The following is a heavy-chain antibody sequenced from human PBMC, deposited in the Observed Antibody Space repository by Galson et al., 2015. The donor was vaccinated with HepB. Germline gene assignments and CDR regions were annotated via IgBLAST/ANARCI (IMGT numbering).Heavy chain of an antibody. D-gene: IGHD5-24*01. J-gene: IGHJ4*02. CDR1: GFSLSTSGMC. V-gene: IGHV4-39*01. CDR2: IYYSGST. Sequence: LVKPTQTLTLTCTFSGFSLSTSGMCVSWIRQPPGKGLEWIGSIYYSGSTTYYNPSLKSRVTISVDTSKNQFSLKLSSVTAADTAVYYCARRSWLQNIFDYWGQGTLVTVSS. CDR3: ARRSWLQNIFDY.